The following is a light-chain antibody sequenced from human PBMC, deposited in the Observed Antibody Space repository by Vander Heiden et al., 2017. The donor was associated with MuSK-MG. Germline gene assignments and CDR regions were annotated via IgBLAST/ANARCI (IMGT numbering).Light chain of an antibody. Sequence: QSALTQPASVSGSPGQSSTISCTGTPSYFGASYNYVSWYQQYPGKAPKLMIYDVSNRPSGVSSRFSGSKSGNAASLTISGLQAEDEADYYCCSYTTSDTYVFGTGTKVTVL. CDR1: PSYFGASYNY. CDR3: CSYTTSDTYV. V-gene: IGLV2-14*03. CDR2: DVS. J-gene: IGLJ1*01.